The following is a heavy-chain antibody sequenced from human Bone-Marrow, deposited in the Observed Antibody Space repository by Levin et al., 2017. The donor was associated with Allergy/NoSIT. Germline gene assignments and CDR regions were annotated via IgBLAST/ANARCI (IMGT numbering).Heavy chain of an antibody. CDR2: VSANGGTT. D-gene: IGHD2-21*01. V-gene: IGHV3-23*01. CDR3: ARSKRNNSPYYFDY. CDR1: GFTFSNYA. J-gene: IGHJ4*01. Sequence: LSLPCATSGFTFSNYAMAWVRQSPVKELEWVSAVSANGGTTYYADSMKGRCTISRDNSKSALYLQINSLRVDDTALFYCARSKRNNSPYYFDYWGHGTLVTVSS.